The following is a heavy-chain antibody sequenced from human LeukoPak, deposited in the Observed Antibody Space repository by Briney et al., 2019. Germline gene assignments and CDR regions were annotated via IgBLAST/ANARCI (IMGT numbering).Heavy chain of an antibody. Sequence: ASVTVSCKASGYTFTGYYMHWVRQAPGQGLEWMGWINPNSGGTNYAQKFQGRVTMTRDTSISTAYMELSRLRSDDTAVYYCARDRGSSRLMYYSDYWGQGTLVTVSS. CDR1: GYTFTGYY. V-gene: IGHV1-2*02. CDR2: INPNSGGT. J-gene: IGHJ4*02. D-gene: IGHD6-6*01. CDR3: ARDRGSSRLMYYSDY.